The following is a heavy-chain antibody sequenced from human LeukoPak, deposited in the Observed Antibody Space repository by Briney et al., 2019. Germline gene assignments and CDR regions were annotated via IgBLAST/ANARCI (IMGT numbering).Heavy chain of an antibody. D-gene: IGHD3-3*01. J-gene: IGHJ4*02. CDR3: AREAPYNFWSGYRFDN. CDR2: IYTSGST. Sequence: SETLSLTCTVSGGSISSYYWSWIRQPAGKGLEWIGRIYTSGSTNYNPSLKSRVTLSPDTSKNHFSLKLSSVTAADTAVYYCAREAPYNFWSGYRFDNWGQGTLVTVSS. CDR1: GGSISSYY. V-gene: IGHV4-4*07.